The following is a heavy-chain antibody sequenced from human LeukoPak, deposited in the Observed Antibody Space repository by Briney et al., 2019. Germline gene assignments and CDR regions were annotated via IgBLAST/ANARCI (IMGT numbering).Heavy chain of an antibody. CDR1: GGSISSYY. Sequence: PSETLSLTCTVSGGSISSYYWTWIRQPAGKGLEWIGRIHSSGSMNHNPSLKSRVTMSVDTSNNQFSLKLSSVTAADTAVYYCARETEVSGGCSWDFWGQGTLVTVSS. CDR2: IHSSGSM. D-gene: IGHD2-15*01. CDR3: ARETEVSGGCSWDF. J-gene: IGHJ4*02. V-gene: IGHV4-4*07.